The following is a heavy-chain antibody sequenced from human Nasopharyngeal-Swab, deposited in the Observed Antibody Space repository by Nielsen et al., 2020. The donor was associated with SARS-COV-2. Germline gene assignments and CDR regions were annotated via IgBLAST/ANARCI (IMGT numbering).Heavy chain of an antibody. J-gene: IGHJ6*03. V-gene: IGHV5-51*01. Sequence: GSLRLSCKGSGYRFPSYWIGWLRQMPGKGLEWMGIIYPGDSETRYSPSFQGQVTISADQSINTAYLQWSSLKASDTAMYFCARGGQPFYYYYMDVWGKGTTVTVSS. D-gene: IGHD3-16*01. CDR1: GYRFPSYW. CDR3: ARGGQPFYYYYMDV. CDR2: IYPGDSET.